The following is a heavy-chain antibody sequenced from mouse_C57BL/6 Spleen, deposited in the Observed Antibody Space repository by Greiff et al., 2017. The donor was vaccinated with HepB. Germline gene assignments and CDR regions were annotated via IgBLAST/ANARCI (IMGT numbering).Heavy chain of an antibody. D-gene: IGHD2-3*01. CDR2: INPSNGGT. J-gene: IGHJ3*01. Sequence: QVQLQQPGTELVKPGASVKLSCKASGYTFTSYWIHWVKQRPGQGLEWIGNINPSNGGTNYNEKFKSKATLTVAKSSSTAYMQLSSLTSEDSAVDYCAGWEGYYSWFAYWGQGTLVTVSA. V-gene: IGHV1-53*01. CDR1: GYTFTSYW. CDR3: AGWEGYYSWFAY.